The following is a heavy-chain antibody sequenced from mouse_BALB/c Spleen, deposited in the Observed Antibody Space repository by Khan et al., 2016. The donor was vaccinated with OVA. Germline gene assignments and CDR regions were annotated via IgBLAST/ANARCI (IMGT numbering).Heavy chain of an antibody. J-gene: IGHJ2*01. CDR1: GYSFTGYF. CDR3: ARIYGSDFDY. Sequence: EVQLQQSGPELVKPGASVKISCKASGYSFTGYFMNWVMQSHGKSLEWIGRINPHIGETFYNPKFKGKATLTVDESYSTAHQELRRLASEDSAVYYCARIYGSDFDYWGQGTTLTVAS. V-gene: IGHV1-20*02. CDR2: INPHIGET. D-gene: IGHD1-1*01.